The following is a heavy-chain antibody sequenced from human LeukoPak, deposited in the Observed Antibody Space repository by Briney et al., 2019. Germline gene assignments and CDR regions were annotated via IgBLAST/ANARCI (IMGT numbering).Heavy chain of an antibody. Sequence: GRSLRLSCAASGFIFSSYGMHWVRQAPGKGLEWVAVKSFDGSNKYYADSVKGRFTISRDNAKNSLYLQMNSLRAEDTAVYYCASISPPFYGDYGAFDYWGQGTLVTVSS. CDR3: ASISPPFYGDYGAFDY. CDR1: GFIFSSYG. D-gene: IGHD4-17*01. V-gene: IGHV3-30*03. CDR2: KSFDGSNK. J-gene: IGHJ4*02.